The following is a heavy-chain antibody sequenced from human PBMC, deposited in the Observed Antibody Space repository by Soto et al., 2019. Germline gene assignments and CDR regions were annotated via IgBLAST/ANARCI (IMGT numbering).Heavy chain of an antibody. CDR2: ISWNGGSS. D-gene: IGHD3-10*01. V-gene: IGHV3-43*01. CDR3: AKNIGAHGSGGGDV. J-gene: IGHJ6*02. Sequence: EEQLVESGGAVVQPGGSLRLSCEASGFTFGSYTMHWVRQAPGKGLEWVSLISWNGGSSFYADSVKGRFTISRDNSRDPLYLQMNSLRPEDSALYYFAKNIGAHGSGGGDVWGHGTTVTVSS. CDR1: GFTFGSYT.